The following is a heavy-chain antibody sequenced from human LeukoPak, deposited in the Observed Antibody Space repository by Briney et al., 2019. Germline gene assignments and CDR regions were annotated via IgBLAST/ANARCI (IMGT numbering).Heavy chain of an antibody. J-gene: IGHJ4*02. D-gene: IGHD3-10*01. CDR3: ARILLWFGELVYYFDY. Sequence: ASVKVSCKASGDTFIRYGITWVRQAPGQGLEWMGWINTGNSNTNYGQKFQGRVTMTTDTSTGTAYMELRSLRSDDTAVYYCARILLWFGELVYYFDYWGQGTLVTVSS. CDR2: INTGNSNT. V-gene: IGHV1-18*01. CDR1: GDTFIRYG.